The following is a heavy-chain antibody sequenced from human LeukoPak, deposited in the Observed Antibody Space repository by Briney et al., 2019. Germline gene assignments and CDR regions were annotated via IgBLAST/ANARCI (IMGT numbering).Heavy chain of an antibody. CDR2: IRYDGSNK. Sequence: GGSLRLSCAASGFTFSSYGMHWVRQAPGKGLEWVAFIRYDGSNKYYADSVKGRFTISRDNSKNTLYLQMNSLRAEDTAVYYCAEDHAVVVVAATLDGDYWGQGTLVTVSS. V-gene: IGHV3-30*02. J-gene: IGHJ4*02. CDR3: AEDHAVVVVAATLDGDY. CDR1: GFTFSSYG. D-gene: IGHD2-15*01.